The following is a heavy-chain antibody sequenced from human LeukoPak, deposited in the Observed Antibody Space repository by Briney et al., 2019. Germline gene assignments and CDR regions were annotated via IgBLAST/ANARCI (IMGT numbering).Heavy chain of an antibody. CDR1: GGSISNYY. CDR2: IYYLGST. J-gene: IGHJ4*02. V-gene: IGHV4-59*08. D-gene: IGHD3-10*01. Sequence: SETLSLTCTVSGGSISNYYWSWIRQPPGKGLEWIGYIYYLGSTNYNPSLGSRVIISVDTSKNQFSLKLSSVTAADTAVYYCARRRGSFGELDYWGQGTLVTVSS. CDR3: ARRRGSFGELDY.